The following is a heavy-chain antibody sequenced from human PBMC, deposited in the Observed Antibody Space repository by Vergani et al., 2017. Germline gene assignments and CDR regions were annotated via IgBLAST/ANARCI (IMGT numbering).Heavy chain of an antibody. V-gene: IGHV2-5*04. Sequence: QITLKESGPTLVKPTQTLTLTCTFSGFSLNTRGVSVAWLRQPPGKALAWLALIYWNDDQHYSPSLNNRVTITKDTSKNQVVLTMTNMDYVDTGTYYCVYRKTECGTTGCFYPFYYYDYMDVWGKGTTVTVSS. CDR2: IYWNDDQ. CDR1: GFSLNTRGVS. CDR3: VYRKTECGTTGCFYPFYYYDYMDV. D-gene: IGHD1-7*01. J-gene: IGHJ6*03.